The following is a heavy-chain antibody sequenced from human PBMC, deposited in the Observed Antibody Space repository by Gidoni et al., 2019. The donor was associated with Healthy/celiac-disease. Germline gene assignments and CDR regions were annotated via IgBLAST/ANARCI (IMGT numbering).Heavy chain of an antibody. V-gene: IGHV1-2*02. CDR1: GYTFTGYY. CDR3: ARDLIGFGFGEA. D-gene: IGHD3-10*01. CDR2: INPNSGGT. Sequence: QVQLVQSGAEVKKPGASVTVSCKASGYTFTGYYMHWVRQAPGQGLEWMGWINPNSGGTKYAQKFQGRVTMTRDTSISTAYMELSRLRSDDTAVYYCARDLIGFGFGEAWGQGTLVTVSS. J-gene: IGHJ5*02.